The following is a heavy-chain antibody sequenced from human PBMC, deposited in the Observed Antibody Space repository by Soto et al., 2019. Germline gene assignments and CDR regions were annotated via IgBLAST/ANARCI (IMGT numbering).Heavy chain of an antibody. D-gene: IGHD6-6*01. Sequence: GGSLRLSCVGSGFVFKNFAINWVRQPPGKGLEWVSVISGDGGTRDYADAVKGRFTISRDNSGNTLYLRMNSLRADDTAVYYCAKRNWDSSSSDSRAVQYWGQGTLVTVSS. J-gene: IGHJ4*02. CDR2: ISGDGGTR. V-gene: IGHV3-23*01. CDR3: AKRNWDSSSSDSRAVQY. CDR1: GFVFKNFA.